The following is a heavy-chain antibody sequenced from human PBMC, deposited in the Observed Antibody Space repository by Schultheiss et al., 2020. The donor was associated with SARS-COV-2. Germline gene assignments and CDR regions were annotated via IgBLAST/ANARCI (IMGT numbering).Heavy chain of an antibody. J-gene: IGHJ4*02. CDR2: ISYDGSNK. D-gene: IGHD3-10*01. CDR1: GFTFSSYG. V-gene: IGHV3-30*18. Sequence: GGSLRLSCAASGFTFSSYGMHWVRQAPGKGLEWVAVISYDGSNKYYADSVKGRFTISRDNSKNTLYLQMNSLRAEDTAVYYCAKGRAPMVRGGTIDYWGQGTLVTVSS. CDR3: AKGRAPMVRGGTIDY.